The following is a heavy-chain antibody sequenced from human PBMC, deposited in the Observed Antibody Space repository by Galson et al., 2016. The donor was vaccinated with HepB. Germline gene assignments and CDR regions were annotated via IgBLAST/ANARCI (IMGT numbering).Heavy chain of an antibody. J-gene: IGHJ3*02. D-gene: IGHD1-26*01. CDR1: GVSMISSY. V-gene: IGHV4-59*01. Sequence: SETLSLTCTVSGVSMISSYWTWIRQPPGKGLEWIGYIYSSGRTSQNPSLKSRVTMSVDTSKNQFSLKVTSVTAADTAVYYCARGENAFHMWGQRTMVTVTS. CDR2: IYSSGRT. CDR3: ARGENAFHM.